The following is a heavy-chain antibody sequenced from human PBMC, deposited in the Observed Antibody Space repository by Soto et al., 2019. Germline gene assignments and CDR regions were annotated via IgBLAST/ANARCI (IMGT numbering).Heavy chain of an antibody. Sequence: PGGSLRLSCVVSGFTFSDFGVHWVRQSPGEGLAWVVSISKDGLDRYYSESVKGRFTISRDDSKNTVFLQMNSLKVEDTAAYFCASPREGQWLVFDHWGQRTLVTVSS. D-gene: IGHD6-19*01. CDR1: GFTFSDFG. V-gene: IGHV3-30*19. J-gene: IGHJ4*02. CDR2: ISKDGLDR. CDR3: ASPREGQWLVFDH.